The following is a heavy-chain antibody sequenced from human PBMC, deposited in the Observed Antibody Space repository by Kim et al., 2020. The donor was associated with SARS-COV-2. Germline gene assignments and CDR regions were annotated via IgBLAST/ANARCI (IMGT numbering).Heavy chain of an antibody. Sequence: GGSLRLSCAASGFIFSNYAMGWVRQAPGKGLEWVSGISGSDDRKWYGDSVKGRFTISRDNSKNTLYLRMNSLRAEDTAIYYCAKLKRISSKMIHRPLEESSSWYRIDYWGQGTLVTVSS. CDR2: ISGSDDRK. CDR1: GFIFSNYA. V-gene: IGHV3-23*01. CDR3: AKLKRISSKMIHRPLEESSSWYRIDY. D-gene: IGHD6-13*01. J-gene: IGHJ4*02.